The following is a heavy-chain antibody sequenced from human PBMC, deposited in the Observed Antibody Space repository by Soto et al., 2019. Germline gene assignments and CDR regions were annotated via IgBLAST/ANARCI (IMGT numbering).Heavy chain of an antibody. CDR1: GYTFTSYD. CDR3: ARGSTPVCSDGSCYWGDAFDI. Sequence: ASVKVSCKASGYTFTSYDINWVRQATGQGLEWMGWMNPNSGNTGYAQKFQGRVTMTRNTSISTAYMELSSLRSEDTAVYYCARGSTPVCSDGSCYWGDAFDIWGQGTMVTVSS. V-gene: IGHV1-8*01. J-gene: IGHJ3*02. CDR2: MNPNSGNT. D-gene: IGHD2-15*01.